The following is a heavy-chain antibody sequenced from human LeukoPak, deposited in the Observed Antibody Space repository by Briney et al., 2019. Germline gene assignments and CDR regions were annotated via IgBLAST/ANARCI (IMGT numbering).Heavy chain of an antibody. CDR2: IYYSGST. CDR3: AKEGGYDILTGYYFIDS. Sequence: PSETLSLTCTVSGGSISSYYWSWIRQPPGKGLEWIGYIYYSGSTNYNPSLKSRVTISVDWSKNHFSLKLSSVTAADTAVYFCAKEGGYDILTGYYFIDSWGQGTLVTVSS. J-gene: IGHJ4*02. CDR1: GGSISSYY. D-gene: IGHD3-9*01. V-gene: IGHV4-59*12.